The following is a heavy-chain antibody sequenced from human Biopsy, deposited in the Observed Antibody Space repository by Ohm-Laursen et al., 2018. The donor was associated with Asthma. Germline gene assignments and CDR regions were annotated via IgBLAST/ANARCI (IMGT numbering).Heavy chain of an antibody. D-gene: IGHD3-3*02. J-gene: IGHJ1*01. CDR1: GFTFSRHA. CDR3: ARTFHFWSPYHAEHYQL. Sequence: SLRLSCAASGFTFSRHALHWVRQVPGRGLEWVANIKHDGSENNHVDSLKGRFTISRDNAKNSLYLQMNSLRAEDTAVYYCARTFHFWSPYHAEHYQLWGQGTLVTVSS. CDR2: IKHDGSEN. V-gene: IGHV3-7*01.